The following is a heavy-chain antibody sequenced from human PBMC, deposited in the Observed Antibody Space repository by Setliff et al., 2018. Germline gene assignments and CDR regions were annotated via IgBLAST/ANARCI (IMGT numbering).Heavy chain of an antibody. CDR3: ARDRFDSAIDY. CDR2: IYYSGTT. D-gene: IGHD3-16*01. CDR1: GGSISSGGYY. J-gene: IGHJ4*02. V-gene: IGHV4-31*03. Sequence: SETLSLTCTVSGGSISSGGYYWTWIRQHPGKGPEWIGHIYYSGTTYYNPSLKSRVSMSVDTSKNHFSLKLTSVTATDTAVYYCARDRFDSAIDYWGQGTQVTVS.